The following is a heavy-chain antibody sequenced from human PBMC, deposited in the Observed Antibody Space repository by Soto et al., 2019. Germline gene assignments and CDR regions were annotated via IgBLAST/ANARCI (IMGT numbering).Heavy chain of an antibody. CDR1: GFTFSTYG. CDR2: ISYGGETT. D-gene: IGHD4-4*01. J-gene: IGHJ4*02. V-gene: IGHV3-30*03. CDR3: AREGDVTVGAIAQFAFSFDY. Sequence: QVHLVESGGGVVQPGRSLRLSCEASGFTFSTYGMHWMRQAPGKGLEWVAVISYGGETTYYADSVKGRFTISRDNSKNRVSLQMNSLRVEDTAVYYCAREGDVTVGAIAQFAFSFDYWGQGTLVTVSS.